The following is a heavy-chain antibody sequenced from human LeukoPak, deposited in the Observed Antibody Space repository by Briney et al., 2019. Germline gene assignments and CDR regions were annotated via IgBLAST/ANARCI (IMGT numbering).Heavy chain of an antibody. CDR3: ARKMSPRGEEPLAAAGLFDP. CDR1: GDSVSSNSAA. Sequence: SQTLSLTCAISGDSVSSNSAAGNWIRQSPSRGLEWLGRTYYRSKWYNDYAVSVKSRITINPDTSKNQSSLQLISVTPEDTAVYYCARKMSPRGEEPLAAAGLFDPWGQGTLVTVSS. V-gene: IGHV6-1*01. J-gene: IGHJ5*02. CDR2: TYYRSKWYN. D-gene: IGHD6-13*01.